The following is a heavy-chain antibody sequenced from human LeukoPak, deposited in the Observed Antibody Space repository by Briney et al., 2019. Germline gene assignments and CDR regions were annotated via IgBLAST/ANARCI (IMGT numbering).Heavy chain of an antibody. CDR2: INHSGST. CDR3: ARGYSDTVTTDY. J-gene: IGHJ4*02. CDR1: GGSFSGYY. V-gene: IGHV4-34*01. D-gene: IGHD4-17*01. Sequence: PSETLSLTCAVYGGSFSGYYWSWIRQPPGKGLEWIGEINHSGSTNYNPSLKSRVTISVDTSKNQFSLKLSSGTAADTAVYYCARGYSDTVTTDYWGQGTLVTVSS.